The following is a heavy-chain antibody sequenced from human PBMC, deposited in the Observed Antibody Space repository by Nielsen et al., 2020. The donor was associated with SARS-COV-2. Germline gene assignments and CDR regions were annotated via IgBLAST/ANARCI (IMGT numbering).Heavy chain of an antibody. J-gene: IGHJ4*02. CDR1: GGTFSSYA. V-gene: IGHV1-69*13. Sequence: SVKVSCKASGGTFSSYAISWVRQAPGQGLEWMGGIIPIFGTANYAQKFQGRVTITADESTSTAYMELSSLRSEDTAVYYCAREYCSSTSCHPPMDSWGQGTLVTVSS. CDR3: AREYCSSTSCHPPMDS. D-gene: IGHD2-2*01. CDR2: IIPIFGTA.